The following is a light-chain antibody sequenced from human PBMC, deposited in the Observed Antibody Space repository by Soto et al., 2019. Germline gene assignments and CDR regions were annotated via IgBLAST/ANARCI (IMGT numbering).Light chain of an antibody. CDR2: GAS. CDR3: QQYGSSPFT. J-gene: IGKJ3*01. CDR1: QSISSGY. Sequence: EIVLTQSPGTLSLSPGERVTLSYRASQSISSGYLAWYQQKPGQAPRLVIYGASSRATGIPDRFSGSGSGTDFTLTISRLEPEDFAVYYCQQYGSSPFTFGPGTKVDIK. V-gene: IGKV3-20*01.